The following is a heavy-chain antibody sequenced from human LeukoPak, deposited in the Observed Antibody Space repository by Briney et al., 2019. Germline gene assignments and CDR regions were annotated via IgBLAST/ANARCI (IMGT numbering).Heavy chain of an antibody. D-gene: IGHD6-19*01. CDR2: INHKSGDT. CDR1: GYIFTVYY. Sequence: GASVKVSCKAAGYIFTVYYMHWVRQAPGQGLEWMGWINHKSGDTNYAQKFQGRVTMTRDTPISTAYMELSRPRSDDTAVYYCARRYSSGWYDAFDIWGQGTMVTVSS. CDR3: ARRYSSGWYDAFDI. J-gene: IGHJ3*02. V-gene: IGHV1-2*02.